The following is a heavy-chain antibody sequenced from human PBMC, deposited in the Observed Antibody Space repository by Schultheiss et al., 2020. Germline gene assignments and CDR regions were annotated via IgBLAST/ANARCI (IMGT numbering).Heavy chain of an antibody. CDR2: ISWNSGSI. V-gene: IGHV3-9*01. CDR3: ARDSDGTFDY. D-gene: IGHD1-1*01. J-gene: IGHJ4*02. CDR1: GFTFDDYA. Sequence: GGSLRLSCAASGFTFDDYAMHWVRQAPGKGLEWVSGISWNSGSIGYADSVKGRFTISRDNAKNSLYLQMNSLRAEDTAVYYCARDSDGTFDYWGQGTLVTVYS.